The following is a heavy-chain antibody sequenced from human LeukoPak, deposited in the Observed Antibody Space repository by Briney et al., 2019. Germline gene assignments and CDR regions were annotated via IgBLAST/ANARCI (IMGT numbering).Heavy chain of an antibody. CDR1: GFTFSSYG. CDR3: ATSIVVVPAATGGTDAFDI. D-gene: IGHD2-2*01. Sequence: PGGSLRLSCAASGFTFSSYGMHWVRQAPGKGLEWVAVISYDGSNKYYADSVKGRFTISRDNSKNTLYLQMNSLRAEDTAVYYCATSIVVVPAATGGTDAFDIRGQGTMVTVSS. V-gene: IGHV3-30*03. J-gene: IGHJ3*02. CDR2: ISYDGSNK.